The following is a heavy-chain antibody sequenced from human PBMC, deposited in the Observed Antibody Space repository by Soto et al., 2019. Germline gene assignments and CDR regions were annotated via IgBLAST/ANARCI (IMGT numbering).Heavy chain of an antibody. CDR3: TKSDGCGGGACYTGTYHYFDV. J-gene: IGHJ2*01. Sequence: PGGSLRLSCAASGFPSSTYALNWVRQAPGKGPGWVSTISESGHHTYYADSVKGRFTISRDKSRNTLSLQMHSLRVDDTAIYYCTKSDGCGGGACYTGTYHYFDVWGRGTLVTVSS. D-gene: IGHD3-16*02. CDR2: ISESGHHT. V-gene: IGHV3-23*01. CDR1: GFPSSTYA.